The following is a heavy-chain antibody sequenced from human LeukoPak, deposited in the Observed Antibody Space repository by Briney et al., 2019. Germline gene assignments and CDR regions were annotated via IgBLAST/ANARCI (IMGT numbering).Heavy chain of an antibody. D-gene: IGHD4-17*01. V-gene: IGHV4-59*12. Sequence: SETLSLTCTVSGGSINSYYWSWIRQPPGKGLEWVGYIYYSGSTNYNPSLKSRVTISVDTSKNQFSLKLSSVTAADTAVYYCARTTVTTRAYYFDYWGQGTLVTVSS. CDR1: GGSINSYY. J-gene: IGHJ4*02. CDR3: ARTTVTTRAYYFDY. CDR2: IYYSGST.